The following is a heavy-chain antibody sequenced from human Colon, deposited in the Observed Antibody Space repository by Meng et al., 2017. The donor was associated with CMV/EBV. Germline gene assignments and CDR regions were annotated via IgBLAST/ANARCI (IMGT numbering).Heavy chain of an antibody. CDR2: IIPIPGIT. D-gene: IGHD3/OR15-3a*01. V-gene: IGHV1-69*04. CDR3: ARDDDDDFWTGYYRH. J-gene: IGHJ4*02. CDR1: GYTITSYF. Sequence: SVKVSCKTSGYTITSYFIHWVRQAPGQGLEWMGRIIPIPGITYYARKFQGRLTISADKSTSTVYLELSSLRSEDTAFYYCARDDDDDFWTGYYRHWGQGTLVTVSS.